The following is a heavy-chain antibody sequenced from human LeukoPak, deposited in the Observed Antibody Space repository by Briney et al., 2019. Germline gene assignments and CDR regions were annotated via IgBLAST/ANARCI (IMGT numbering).Heavy chain of an antibody. D-gene: IGHD6-19*01. Sequence: GASVKVSCKASGYTFTGYYMHWVRQAPGQGLEWMGWINPNSGGTNYAQKFQGRVTMTRDTSISTAYMELSRLRSDDTAVYYCARAPYSSGWYRGRRAFDTWGQGTMVTVSS. J-gene: IGHJ3*02. CDR1: GYTFTGYY. V-gene: IGHV1-2*02. CDR2: INPNSGGT. CDR3: ARAPYSSGWYRGRRAFDT.